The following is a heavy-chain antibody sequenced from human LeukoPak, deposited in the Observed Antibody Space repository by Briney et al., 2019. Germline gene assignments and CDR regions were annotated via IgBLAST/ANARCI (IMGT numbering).Heavy chain of an antibody. D-gene: IGHD6-19*01. J-gene: IGHJ4*02. Sequence: GGSLRLSCAASGFTFSSYSMSWVRHAPGEGLEWVSSISSRSESTSYADSVKGRFTISRDNSKNTLYLQMNSLRAEDTAVYYCAKGIAVAGTLLTPPDCWGQGTLVTVSS. CDR3: AKGIAVAGTLLTPPDC. CDR1: GFTFSSYS. V-gene: IGHV3-23*01. CDR2: ISSRSEST.